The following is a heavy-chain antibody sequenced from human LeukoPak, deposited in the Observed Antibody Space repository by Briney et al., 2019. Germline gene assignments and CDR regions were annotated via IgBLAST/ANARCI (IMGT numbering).Heavy chain of an antibody. Sequence: PGGSLRLSCAASGFTFSSYAMSWVRQAPGKGLERVSSITGSSASTYYADSVKGRFTISRDNSKNTLYLQMNSLRAEDTAVYFCAKLDYYDTHWGQGTLVTVSS. CDR1: GFTFSSYA. CDR2: ITGSSAST. V-gene: IGHV3-23*01. CDR3: AKLDYYDTH. J-gene: IGHJ4*02. D-gene: IGHD3-22*01.